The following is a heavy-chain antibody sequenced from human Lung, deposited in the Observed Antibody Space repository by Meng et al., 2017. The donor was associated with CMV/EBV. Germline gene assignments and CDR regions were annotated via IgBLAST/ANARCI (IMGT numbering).Heavy chain of an antibody. CDR1: GGSISSYY. V-gene: IGHV4-59*01. CDR2: IYYSGST. CDR3: ARGGYYDFWSGYSYYYYYGMDV. J-gene: IGHJ6*02. Sequence: LXCPVLGGSISSYYWSWIRQPPGKGLEWIGYIYYSGSTNYNPSLKSRVTISVDTSKNQFSLKLSSVTAADTAVYYSARGGYYDFWSGYSYYYYYGMDVWGQGTXVTVSS. D-gene: IGHD3-3*01.